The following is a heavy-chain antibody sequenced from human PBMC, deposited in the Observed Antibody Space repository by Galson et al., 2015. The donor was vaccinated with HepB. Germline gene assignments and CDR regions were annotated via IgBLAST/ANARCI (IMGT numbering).Heavy chain of an antibody. V-gene: IGHV3-23*01. CDR3: AKVPYYDFWSGYSASYFDY. J-gene: IGHJ4*02. D-gene: IGHD3-3*01. CDR2: ISGSGGST. Sequence: SLRLSCAASGFTFSSYAMSWVRQAPGKGLEWVSAISGSGGSTYYADSVKGRFTISRDNSKNTLYLQMNSLRAEDTAVYYCAKVPYYDFWSGYSASYFDYWGQGTLVTVSS. CDR1: GFTFSSYA.